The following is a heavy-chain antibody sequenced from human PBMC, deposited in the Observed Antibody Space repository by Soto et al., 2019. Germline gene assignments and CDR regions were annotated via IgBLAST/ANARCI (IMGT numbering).Heavy chain of an antibody. CDR2: IIPVFQTA. V-gene: IGHV1-69*13. CDR3: ARGGSGYTWLNEF. CDR1: GGLFSSYP. J-gene: IGHJ4*02. Sequence: ASVKVSCKASGGLFSSYPISWVRQVPGQGLEWMGGIIPVFQTAYYAQRFQGRVTITADESTNTAYMELSSLRSEDTAIYYCARGGSGYTWLNEFWGQGTLVTVSS. D-gene: IGHD3-22*01.